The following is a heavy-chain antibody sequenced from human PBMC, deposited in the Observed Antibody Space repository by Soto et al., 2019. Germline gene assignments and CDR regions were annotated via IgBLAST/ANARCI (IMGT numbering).Heavy chain of an antibody. D-gene: IGHD3-22*01. V-gene: IGHV4-39*01. CDR3: ARQRGQIYDSSLYFDY. Sequence: SETLFLTCTVSGGSISSSSYYWGWIRQPPGKGLEWIGSIYYSGSTYYNPSLKSRVTISVDTSKNQFSLKLSSVTAAETALYYCARQRGQIYDSSLYFDYWGQGTLVTVSS. CDR1: GGSISSSSYY. CDR2: IYYSGST. J-gene: IGHJ4*02.